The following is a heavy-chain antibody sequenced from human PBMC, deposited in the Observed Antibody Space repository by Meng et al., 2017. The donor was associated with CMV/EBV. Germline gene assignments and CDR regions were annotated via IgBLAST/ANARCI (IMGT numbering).Heavy chain of an antibody. CDR1: GFSPSTSGVG. CDR3: ARIAAAGRFDY. J-gene: IGHJ4*02. V-gene: IGHV2-5*02. D-gene: IGHD6-13*01. Sequence: QITLKESGPTLVKPTQTLPLTCPFSGFSPSTSGVGVGWIRQPPGKALEWLALIYWDDDKRYSPSLKSRLTITKDTSKNQVVLTMTNMDPVDTATYYCARIAAAGRFDYWGQGTLVTVSS. CDR2: IYWDDDK.